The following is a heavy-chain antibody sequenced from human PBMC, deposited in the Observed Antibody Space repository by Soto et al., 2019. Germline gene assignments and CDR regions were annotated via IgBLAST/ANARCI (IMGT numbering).Heavy chain of an antibody. CDR2: IYYSGST. CDR1: GGTISSWY. J-gene: IGHJ4*02. Sequence: QVQLQESGPGLVKPSETLSLTCTVSGGTISSWYWSWIRQPPGKGLEWIGYIYYSGSTNCNPSLTSRVTISVDTSKNQFSLTLSSVTAADTAVYYCARRYGSAIDYWGQGTLVTVSS. V-gene: IGHV4-59*08. CDR3: ARRYGSAIDY. D-gene: IGHD1-26*01.